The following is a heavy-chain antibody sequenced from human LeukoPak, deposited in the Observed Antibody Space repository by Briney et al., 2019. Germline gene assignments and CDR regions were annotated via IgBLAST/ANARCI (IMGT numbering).Heavy chain of an antibody. CDR2: ISGSGGST. CDR1: GFTFSSYV. D-gene: IGHD4-17*01. J-gene: IGHJ4*02. CDR3: AKDGDGGDYGYFDY. V-gene: IGHV3-23*01. Sequence: PGGSLRLSCAASGFTFSSYVMSWVRQAPGKGLEWVSAISGSGGSTYYADSVKGRFTISRDNSKNTLYLQMNSLRAEDTAVYYCAKDGDGGDYGYFDYWGQGTLVTVSS.